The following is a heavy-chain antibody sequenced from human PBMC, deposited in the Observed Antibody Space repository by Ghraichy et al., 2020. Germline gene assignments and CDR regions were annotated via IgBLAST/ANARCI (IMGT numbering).Heavy chain of an antibody. Sequence: GGSLRLSCAASGFTFSNAWMSWVRQAPGKGLEWVGRIKSKTDGGTTDYAAPVKGRFTISRDDSKNTLYLQMNSRKTEDTAVYYCTTDRRMGLNFDYWGQGTLVTVSS. J-gene: IGHJ4*02. CDR2: IKSKTDGGTT. CDR3: TTDRRMGLNFDY. V-gene: IGHV3-15*01. CDR1: GFTFSNAW. D-gene: IGHD3-16*01.